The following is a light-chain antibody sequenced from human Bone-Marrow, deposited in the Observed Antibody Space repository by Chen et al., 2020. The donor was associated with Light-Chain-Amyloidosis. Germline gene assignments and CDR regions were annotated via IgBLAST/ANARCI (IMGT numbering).Light chain of an antibody. CDR1: SSNIGAGYD. CDR3: QSYDSSLSGSV. CDR2: GNN. V-gene: IGLV1-40*01. Sequence: QSVLTQPPSVSGAPGQRVTISCTGSSSNIGAGYDVYWYQELPGTAPNLLIYGNNTRPSGVPDRFSGSKSGTSASLAITGLQAEDEADYYCQSYDSSLSGSVFGGGTKLTVL. J-gene: IGLJ3*02.